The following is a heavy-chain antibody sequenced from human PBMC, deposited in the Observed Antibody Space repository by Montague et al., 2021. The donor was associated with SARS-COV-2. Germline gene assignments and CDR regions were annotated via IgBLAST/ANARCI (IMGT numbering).Heavy chain of an antibody. CDR2: IYYSGDT. CDR3: VRGGDYTDYGRVDY. Sequence: SETLSLTCSFSGGSISTGSYYWGWISQPPQKGLEWIGSIYYSGDTYYNPSLKSRVTISVDTSKNQFSLRLSSVTAADTAVYYCVRGGDYTDYGRVDYWGQGTLVIVSS. J-gene: IGHJ4*02. CDR1: GGSISTGSYY. V-gene: IGHV4-39*01. D-gene: IGHD4-11*01.